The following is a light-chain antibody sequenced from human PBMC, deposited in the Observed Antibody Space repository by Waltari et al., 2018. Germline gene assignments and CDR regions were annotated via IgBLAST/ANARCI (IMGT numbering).Light chain of an antibody. CDR2: WAS. J-gene: IGKJ2*01. CDR1: QGVLYSSNNKNY. CDR3: QQYYSTLPYT. Sequence: DIVMTQSPDSLAVSLGERATTHCKSSQGVLYSSNNKNYLAWYQQKPGQPPKLLIYWASTRESGVPDRFSGSGSGTDFTLTISSLQAEDVAVYYCQQYYSTLPYTFGQGTKLEIK. V-gene: IGKV4-1*01.